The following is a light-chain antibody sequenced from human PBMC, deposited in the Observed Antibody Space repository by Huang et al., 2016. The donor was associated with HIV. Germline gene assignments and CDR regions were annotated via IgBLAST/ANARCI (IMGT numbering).Light chain of an antibody. CDR2: GAS. CDR3: QQSYRSPRT. J-gene: IGKJ2*01. Sequence: DIQMTQSPSSLSASIGDRVIITCRASQSISRYLNWYQQMSGKAPKLLIYGASSLQGGVPSRFSGSGSGTDFTLTLSGLQSEDSATYYCQQSYRSPRTFGQGTRLEI. CDR1: QSISRY. V-gene: IGKV1-39*01.